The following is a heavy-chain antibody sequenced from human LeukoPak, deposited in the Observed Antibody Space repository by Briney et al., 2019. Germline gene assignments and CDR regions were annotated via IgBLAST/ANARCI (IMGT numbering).Heavy chain of an antibody. J-gene: IGHJ6*02. CDR1: GYTFTSYG. D-gene: IGHD6-19*01. CDR3: ARELLGIAVAGTRGYDYGMDV. Sequence: ASVKVSCKASGYTFTSYGISWGRQAPGQGLEWMGWISAYNGNTNYAQKLQGRVTMTTDTSTSTAYMELRSLRSDDTAVYYCARELLGIAVAGTRGYDYGMDVWGQGTTVTVSS. V-gene: IGHV1-18*01. CDR2: ISAYNGNT.